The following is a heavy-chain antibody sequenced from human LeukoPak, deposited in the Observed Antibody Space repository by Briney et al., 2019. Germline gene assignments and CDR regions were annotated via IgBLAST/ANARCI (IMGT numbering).Heavy chain of an antibody. CDR3: ASSYYYDSSGYYYRGDALDAFDI. CDR1: GGSISSGGYS. J-gene: IGHJ3*02. V-gene: IGHV4-30-2*01. D-gene: IGHD3-22*01. Sequence: SETLSLTCAVSGGSISSGGYSWSWIRQPPGKGLEWIGYIYHSGSTYYNPSLKSRVTISVDRSKNQFSLKLSSVTAADTAVYYCASSYYYDSSGYYYRGDALDAFDIWGQGTMVTVSS. CDR2: IYHSGST.